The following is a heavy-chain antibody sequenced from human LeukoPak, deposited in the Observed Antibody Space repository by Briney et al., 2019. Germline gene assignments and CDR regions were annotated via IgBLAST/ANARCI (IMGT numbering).Heavy chain of an antibody. D-gene: IGHD3-3*01. CDR1: GGSISSGSYY. Sequence: SQTLSLTCTVSGGSISSGSYYWSWIRQPAGKGLEWIGRIYTSGSTNYNPSLKSRVTISVDTSKNQFSLKLSSVTAADTAVYYCASSYDFWSGSWFDPWGQGTPVTVSS. J-gene: IGHJ5*02. CDR2: IYTSGST. CDR3: ASSYDFWSGSWFDP. V-gene: IGHV4-61*02.